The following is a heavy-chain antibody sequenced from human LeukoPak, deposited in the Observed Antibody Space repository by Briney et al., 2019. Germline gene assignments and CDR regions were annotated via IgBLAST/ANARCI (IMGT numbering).Heavy chain of an antibody. Sequence: SQTLSLTCAISGDSVSSNSAAWNWIRQSPSRGLEWLGRTYYRSKWYNDYAVSVKSRITINPDTSKNQVSLQLNSVTPEDTAVYYCARGPVIAVAGTMFDYWGQGTLVTASS. CDR1: GDSVSSNSAA. CDR2: TYYRSKWYN. CDR3: ARGPVIAVAGTMFDY. V-gene: IGHV6-1*01. J-gene: IGHJ4*02. D-gene: IGHD6-19*01.